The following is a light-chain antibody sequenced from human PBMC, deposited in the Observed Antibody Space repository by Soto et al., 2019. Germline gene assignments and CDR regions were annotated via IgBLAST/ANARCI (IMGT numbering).Light chain of an antibody. CDR2: GAS. CDR1: QSVSSN. J-gene: IGKJ4*01. Sequence: EIVMTQSPATLSVSPGERATLSCRASQSVSSNLAWYQQKPGQAPRLLIYGASTRATGIPARFSGSGSGTEFTLTISSLPAESFAVYYCQQYNNWPPPLTFGGGTKVEIK. CDR3: QQYNNWPPPLT. V-gene: IGKV3-15*01.